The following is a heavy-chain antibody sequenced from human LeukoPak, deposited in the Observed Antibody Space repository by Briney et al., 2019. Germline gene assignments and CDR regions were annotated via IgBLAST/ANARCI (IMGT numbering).Heavy chain of an antibody. J-gene: IGHJ4*02. D-gene: IGHD6-19*01. V-gene: IGHV1-18*01. Sequence: VASVKVSCKASGYTFTSYGISWVRQAPGQGLEWMGWIGAYNGNTNYAQKLQGRVTMTTDTSTSTAYMELRSLRSGDTAVYYCARSSSPAARWLVNRYYFDYWGQGALVTVSS. CDR2: IGAYNGNT. CDR3: ARSSSPAARWLVNRYYFDY. CDR1: GYTFTSYG.